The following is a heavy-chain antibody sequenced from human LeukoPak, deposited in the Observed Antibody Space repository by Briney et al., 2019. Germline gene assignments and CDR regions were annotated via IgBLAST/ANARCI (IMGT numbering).Heavy chain of an antibody. CDR3: AKWGDYDVLTGYYVSDY. D-gene: IGHD3-9*01. V-gene: IGHV3-23*01. CDR1: GFTFSNYA. Sequence: GASLRLSCAASGFTFSNYAMSWVRQAPGKGLEWVSAITGGGSGIYYADSMKSRFTISRDNSKNTLYPQINSLRAEDTAVYYCAKWGDYDVLTGYYVSDYWGQGTLVTVSS. J-gene: IGHJ4*02. CDR2: ITGGGSGI.